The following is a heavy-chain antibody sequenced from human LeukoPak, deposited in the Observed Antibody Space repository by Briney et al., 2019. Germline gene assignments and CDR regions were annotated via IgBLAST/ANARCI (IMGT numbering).Heavy chain of an antibody. Sequence: GGSLRLSCAASGFTFSSYAMHWVRQAPGKGLEWVAFIRYDGSNKYYADSVKGRFTISRDNSKNTLYLQMNSLRTEDTAVYYCAKGYSSGYWFDFWSQGTVATVSS. CDR1: GFTFSSYA. CDR2: IRYDGSNK. V-gene: IGHV3-30*02. D-gene: IGHD3-22*01. CDR3: AKGYSSGYWFDF. J-gene: IGHJ4*02.